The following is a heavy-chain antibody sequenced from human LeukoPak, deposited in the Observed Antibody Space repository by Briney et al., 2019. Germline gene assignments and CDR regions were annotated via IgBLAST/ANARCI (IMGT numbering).Heavy chain of an antibody. Sequence: SETLSLTCTVSGASIRSYYWSWIRQPPGKGLEWIGDINYSGSTNYNPSLKSRVTISVDTSKNQFSLKLSSVTAADTAVYYCARDQLAAFDYWDQGTLVTVSS. CDR2: INYSGST. J-gene: IGHJ4*02. CDR1: GASIRSYY. V-gene: IGHV4-59*01. CDR3: ARDQLAAFDY.